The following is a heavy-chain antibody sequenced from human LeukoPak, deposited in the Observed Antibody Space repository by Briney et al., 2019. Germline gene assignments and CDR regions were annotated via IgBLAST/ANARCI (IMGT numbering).Heavy chain of an antibody. J-gene: IGHJ4*02. CDR2: IYPGDSDT. CDR1: GYRFTSYW. V-gene: IGHV5-51*01. D-gene: IGHD4-17*01. Sequence: GESLKISCKGSGYRFTSYWIGWVRQMPGKGLEWMGIIYPGDSDTRYSPSFRGQVTISADKSITTAYLQWSRLKASDTAMYYCAREGQDFGDKSDYWGQGTLVTVSS. CDR3: AREGQDFGDKSDY.